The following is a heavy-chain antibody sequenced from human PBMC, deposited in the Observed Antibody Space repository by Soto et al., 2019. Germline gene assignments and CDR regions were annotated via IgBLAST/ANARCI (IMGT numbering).Heavy chain of an antibody. D-gene: IGHD2-8*01. V-gene: IGHV3-9*01. CDR3: AKANGFSLSLQGDWFDP. Sequence: ELQMVESGGGLVQPGRSLRLSCAASGFTFDDYAMHWVRQAPGKGLEWVSGIAWDSNKKHYADSVKGRFTISRDNAKNSLYLQRDSLRPEDTAFYYCAKANGFSLSLQGDWFDPWGQGTLVTVSS. J-gene: IGHJ5*02. CDR2: IAWDSNKK. CDR1: GFTFDDYA.